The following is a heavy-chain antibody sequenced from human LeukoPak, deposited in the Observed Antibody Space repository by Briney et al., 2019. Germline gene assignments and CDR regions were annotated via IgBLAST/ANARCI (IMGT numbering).Heavy chain of an antibody. J-gene: IGHJ4*02. V-gene: IGHV1-2*02. D-gene: IGHD1-26*01. CDR1: GYTFTSSN. CDR2: INPNSGGT. Sequence: GASVKVSCKVSGYTFTSSNINWVRQAPGQGLEWMGWINPNSGGTNYAQKFQGRVTMTRDTSISTAYMELSRLRSDDTAVYYCARGIVGATPSGYWGQGTLVTVSS. CDR3: ARGIVGATPSGY.